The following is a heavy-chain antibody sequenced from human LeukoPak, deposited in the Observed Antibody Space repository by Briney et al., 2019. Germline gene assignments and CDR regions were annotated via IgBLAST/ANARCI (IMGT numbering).Heavy chain of an antibody. CDR2: ISSSSSYI. J-gene: IGHJ4*02. CDR1: GFTFSSYS. CDR3: ARELAITMVRGVTRGGDY. D-gene: IGHD3-10*01. V-gene: IGHV3-21*01. Sequence: GGSLRLSCAASGFTFSSYSMNRVRQAPGKGLEWVSSISSSSSYIYYADLVKGRFTISRDNAKNSLYLQMNSLRAEDTAVYYCARELAITMVRGVTRGGDYWGQGTLVTVSS.